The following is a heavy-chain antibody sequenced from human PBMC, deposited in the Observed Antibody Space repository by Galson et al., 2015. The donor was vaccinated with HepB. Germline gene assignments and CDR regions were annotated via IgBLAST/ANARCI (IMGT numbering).Heavy chain of an antibody. CDR1: GGSISSGGYY. D-gene: IGHD3-3*01. CDR3: AARHYDFWSDHHARGAFDI. J-gene: IGHJ3*02. Sequence: TLSLTCTVSGGSISSGGYYWSWIRQHPGKGLEWIGYIYYSGSTYYNPSLKSRVTISVDTSKNQFSLKLSSVTAADTAVYYCAARHYDFWSDHHARGAFDIWGQGTMVTVSS. V-gene: IGHV4-31*03. CDR2: IYYSGST.